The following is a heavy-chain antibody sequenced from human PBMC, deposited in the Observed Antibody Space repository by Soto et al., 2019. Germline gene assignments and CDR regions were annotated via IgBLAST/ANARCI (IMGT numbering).Heavy chain of an antibody. Sequence: QVPLVQSGAEVKKPGASVKVSCKASGYTFTGYYMHWVRQAPGQGLEWMGWINPNSGGTNYAQKFQGWVTMTRDTSISTAYMELSRLRSDDTAVYYCARATVTTWINYFDYWGQGTLVTVSS. CDR2: INPNSGGT. J-gene: IGHJ4*02. D-gene: IGHD4-17*01. CDR1: GYTFTGYY. V-gene: IGHV1-2*04. CDR3: ARATVTTWINYFDY.